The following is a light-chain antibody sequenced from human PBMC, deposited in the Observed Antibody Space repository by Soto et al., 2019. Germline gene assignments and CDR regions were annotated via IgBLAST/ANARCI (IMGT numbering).Light chain of an antibody. CDR3: SSYTSSIFV. Sequence: QSALTQPASVSGSPGQSITISCTGTNSDVGGYNYVSWYQQYPGKAPKLMIYEVSNRPSGVSNRFSGSKSGNTASLTISGLQAEDEADYYCSSYTSSIFVVGGGTKVTVL. J-gene: IGLJ3*02. V-gene: IGLV2-14*01. CDR2: EVS. CDR1: NSDVGGYNY.